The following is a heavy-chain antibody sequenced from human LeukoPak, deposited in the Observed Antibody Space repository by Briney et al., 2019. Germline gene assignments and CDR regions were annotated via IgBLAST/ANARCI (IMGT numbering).Heavy chain of an antibody. CDR2: INPNSGGT. V-gene: IGHV1-2*02. CDR1: GYTFTGYY. J-gene: IGHJ4*02. Sequence: ASVKVSCKASGYTFTGYYMHWVRQAPGQGLEWMGWINPNSGGTNYAQKFQGRVTMTRDTSISTAYMELSRLRSDDTAVYYCARDLGIAVAGTALERDYWGQGTLVTVSS. CDR3: ARDLGIAVAGTALERDY. D-gene: IGHD6-19*01.